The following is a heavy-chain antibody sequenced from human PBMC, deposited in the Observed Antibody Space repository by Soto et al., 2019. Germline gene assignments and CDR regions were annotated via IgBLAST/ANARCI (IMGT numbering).Heavy chain of an antibody. CDR3: ATDGSGSSESYYYGMDV. CDR2: FDPEDGET. Sequence: SVKVSCKASGYTLTELSMHWVRQAPVKGLEWMGGFDPEDGETIYAQKFQGRVTMTEDTSTDTAYMELSSLRSEDTAVYYCATDGSGSSESYYYGMDVWGQGTTVTVSS. V-gene: IGHV1-24*01. D-gene: IGHD2-15*01. CDR1: GYTLTELS. J-gene: IGHJ6*02.